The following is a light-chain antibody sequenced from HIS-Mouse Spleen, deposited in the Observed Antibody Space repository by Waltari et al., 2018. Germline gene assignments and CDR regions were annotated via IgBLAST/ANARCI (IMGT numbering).Light chain of an antibody. V-gene: IGKV1-9*01. CDR3: QQLNSYPPT. Sequence: DIQLTQSPSFLSASVGDRVTITSRASQGISSYLAWYQQKPGKAPKVLIYAASTLQSAVPSRFSGSGSETEFTLTISSLQPEDFATYYCQQLNSYPPTFSQGTKVEIK. J-gene: IGKJ1*01. CDR2: AAS. CDR1: QGISSY.